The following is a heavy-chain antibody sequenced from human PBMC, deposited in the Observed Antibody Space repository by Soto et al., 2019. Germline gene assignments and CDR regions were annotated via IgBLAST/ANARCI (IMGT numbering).Heavy chain of an antibody. D-gene: IGHD3-22*01. Sequence: QVQLVQSGAEVKRPGASVTVSCKASGYTFTSYYIHWVRQAPGQGLEWMGWINPITGGTNYAPKFQGVVTVTRDTSITTAYMELSRLRSDDTAVYYCARNYYDSSDRDYLDYWGQGTPVTVSS. V-gene: IGHV1-2*02. CDR3: ARNYYDSSDRDYLDY. J-gene: IGHJ4*02. CDR1: GYTFTSYY. CDR2: INPITGGT.